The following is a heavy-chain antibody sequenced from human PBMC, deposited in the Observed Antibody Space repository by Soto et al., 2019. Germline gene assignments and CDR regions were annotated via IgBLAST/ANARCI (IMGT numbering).Heavy chain of an antibody. D-gene: IGHD1-7*01. Sequence: EVQLVESGGGLVQPGGSLKLSCTASGFTFSGSAIHWVRQASGKGLEWVGRVRSKTNNHATAYAASVQGRFTISRDDSMDTAYLQMNSLKTEDTAVYYCTSLPATTDRISWGQGTLVTVSS. CDR3: TSLPATTDRIS. V-gene: IGHV3-73*01. J-gene: IGHJ5*02. CDR2: VRSKTNNHAT. CDR1: GFTFSGSA.